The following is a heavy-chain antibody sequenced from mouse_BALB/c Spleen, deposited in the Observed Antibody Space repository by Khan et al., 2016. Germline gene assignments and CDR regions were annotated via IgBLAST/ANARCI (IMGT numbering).Heavy chain of an antibody. J-gene: IGHJ2*01. Sequence: QIQLVQSGPELKKPGETVKISCKASGYTFTDYSMHWVKQAPGKGLEWMGWINTETGEPTYADDFKGRFAFSLETSASTAYLQINNLKNEDTATYFCARNYYGSSLWYFDYWGQGTTLTVSS. V-gene: IGHV9-2-1*01. CDR1: GYTFTDYS. CDR3: ARNYYGSSLWYFDY. D-gene: IGHD1-1*01. CDR2: INTETGEP.